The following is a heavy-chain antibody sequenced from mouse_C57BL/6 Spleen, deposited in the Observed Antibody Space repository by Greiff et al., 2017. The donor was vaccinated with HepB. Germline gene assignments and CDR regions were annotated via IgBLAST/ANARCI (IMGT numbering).Heavy chain of an antibody. CDR3: TRLSYYGSRKGDY. CDR1: GFTFSDAW. V-gene: IGHV6-6*01. CDR2: IRNKANNHAT. Sequence: EVHLVESGGGLVQPGGSMKLSCAASGFTFSDAWMDWVRQSPEKGLEWVAEIRNKANNHATYYAESVKGRFTISRDDSKSSVYLQMNSLRAEDTGIYYCTRLSYYGSRKGDYWGQGTTLTVSS. J-gene: IGHJ2*01. D-gene: IGHD1-1*01.